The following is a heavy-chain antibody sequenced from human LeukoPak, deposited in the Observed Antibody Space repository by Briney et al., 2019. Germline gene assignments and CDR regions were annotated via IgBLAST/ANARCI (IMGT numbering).Heavy chain of an antibody. J-gene: IGHJ4*02. CDR3: ARSPWATVTPLFDY. Sequence: PGRSLRLSCAASGFTFSSYAMHWVRQAPGKGLEWVAVISYDGSNKYYADSVKGRFTISRDNSKNTLYLQMNSLRAEDTAVYYCARSPWATVTPLFDYWGQGTLVTVSS. V-gene: IGHV3-30*04. D-gene: IGHD4-17*01. CDR2: ISYDGSNK. CDR1: GFTFSSYA.